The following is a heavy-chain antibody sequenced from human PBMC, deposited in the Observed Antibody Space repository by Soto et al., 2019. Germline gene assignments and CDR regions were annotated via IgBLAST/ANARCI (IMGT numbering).Heavy chain of an antibody. CDR2: ISSSSRYI. D-gene: IGHD2-15*01. Sequence: GGSLRLSCATSGFTFSRYSMNWVRQAPGMGLGWVSSISSSSRYIYYTDSVRGRFTTSRDNAKNSLYLQINSLRAEDTAVYYCARDRLVAATSAPPYCYYGMDVWGQGTTVTVSS. V-gene: IGHV3-21*01. CDR3: ARDRLVAATSAPPYCYYGMDV. CDR1: GFTFSRYS. J-gene: IGHJ6*02.